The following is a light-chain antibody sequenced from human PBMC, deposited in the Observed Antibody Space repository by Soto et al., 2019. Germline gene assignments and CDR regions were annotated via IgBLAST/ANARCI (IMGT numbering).Light chain of an antibody. J-gene: IGLJ3*02. CDR2: GDS. CDR1: TSNIGSKT. Sequence: QSVLAQPPSASGTPGQRVTISCSGTTSNIGSKTVIWYQHLPGAAPKLLIYGDSQRPLGVPDRFSGSKSGTSAYLAIGGLQSEDEGDYYCATWDDSLAGGVFGGGTQLTVL. CDR3: ATWDDSLAGGV. V-gene: IGLV1-44*01.